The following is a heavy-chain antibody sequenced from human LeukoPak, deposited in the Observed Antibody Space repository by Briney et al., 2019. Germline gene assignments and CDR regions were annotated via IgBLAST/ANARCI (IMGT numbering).Heavy chain of an antibody. Sequence: GGSLRLSCAASGFTFSSYAMHWVRQAPGKGLEWVSGISWNSGSIGYADSVKGRFTISRDNAKNSLYLQMNSLRAEDTALYYCAKDKGVVPAALDYYGMDVWGQGTTVTVSS. D-gene: IGHD2-2*01. J-gene: IGHJ6*02. CDR1: GFTFSSYA. CDR2: ISWNSGSI. CDR3: AKDKGVVPAALDYYGMDV. V-gene: IGHV3-9*01.